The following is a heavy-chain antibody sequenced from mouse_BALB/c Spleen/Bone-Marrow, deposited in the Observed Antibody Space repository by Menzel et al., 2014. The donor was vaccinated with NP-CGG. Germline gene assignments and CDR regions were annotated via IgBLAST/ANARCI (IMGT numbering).Heavy chain of an antibody. D-gene: IGHD2-3*01. J-gene: IGHJ3*01. CDR2: IDPYXGGT. V-gene: IGHV1S135*01. Sequence: EVKLVESGPELEKPGASVKISCKASGYSFTGYNMNWVKQSNGKSLEWIGNIDPYXGGTSYNQKFKGKATLTVDKSSSTAYMQLKSLTSEDSAVYYCARSDGYYVAWFAYWGQGTLVTVSA. CDR3: ARSDGYYVAWFAY. CDR1: GYSFTGYN.